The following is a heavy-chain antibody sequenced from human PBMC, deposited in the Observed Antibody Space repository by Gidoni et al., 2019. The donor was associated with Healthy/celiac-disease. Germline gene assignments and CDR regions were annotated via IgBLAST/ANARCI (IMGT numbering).Heavy chain of an antibody. V-gene: IGHV3-21*01. J-gene: IGHJ4*02. CDR3: ARDRLNNPEDFDLTTGGFYFDY. D-gene: IGHD3-9*01. Sequence: EVQLVESGGGLVKPGGSLRLSCAASGFTFSSYSMNWVRQAPGKWLEWVSSISSSSSYIYYADSVKGRFTISRDNAKNSLYLQMNSLRAEDTAVYYCARDRLNNPEDFDLTTGGFYFDYWGQGTLVTVSS. CDR1: GFTFSSYS. CDR2: ISSSSSYI.